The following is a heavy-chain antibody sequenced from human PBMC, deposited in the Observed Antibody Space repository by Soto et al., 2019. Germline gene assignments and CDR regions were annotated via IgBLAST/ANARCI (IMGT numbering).Heavy chain of an antibody. CDR2: INPVGGST. V-gene: IGHV1-46*04. D-gene: IGHD3-16*01. CDR1: GYTFTSYY. Sequence: QVQLVQSGAEVKKPGASVRVSCKASGYTFTSYYIHWVRQAPGQGLEWVSIINPVGGSTNYAQKLQGRGTVTRDTSTSTVHMELRSLRSEDTAVYYCARGWGRVVYAMDVWGQGTTVTVSS. J-gene: IGHJ6*02. CDR3: ARGWGRVVYAMDV.